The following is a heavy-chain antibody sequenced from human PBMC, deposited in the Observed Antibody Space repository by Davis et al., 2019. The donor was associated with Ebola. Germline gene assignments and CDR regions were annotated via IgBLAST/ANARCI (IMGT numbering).Heavy chain of an antibody. J-gene: IGHJ4*02. D-gene: IGHD5-24*01. CDR1: GGSISSSSYY. Sequence: PSETLSLTCTVSGGSISSSSYYWGWIRQPPGKGLEWIGSIYYSGSTYYNPSLKSRVTISVDTSKNQFSLKLSSVTAADTAVYFCCGMAKTNSGGFDYWGQGTLVTVSS. V-gene: IGHV4-39*03. CDR3: CGMAKTNSGGFDY. CDR2: IYYSGST.